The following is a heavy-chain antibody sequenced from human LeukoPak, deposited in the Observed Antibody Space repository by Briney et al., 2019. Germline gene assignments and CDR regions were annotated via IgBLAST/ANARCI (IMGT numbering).Heavy chain of an antibody. V-gene: IGHV3-23*01. D-gene: IGHD2-2*01. CDR2: ISGSGGST. Sequence: PGGSLRLSCAASGFTFSSYAMSWVRQAPGKGLEWVSAISGSGGSTYYADSVKGRFTISRDNFKNTLYLQMNSLRAEDTAVYYCAKANVVVPAELRYGMDVWGQGTTVTVSS. CDR3: AKANVVVPAELRYGMDV. CDR1: GFTFSSYA. J-gene: IGHJ6*02.